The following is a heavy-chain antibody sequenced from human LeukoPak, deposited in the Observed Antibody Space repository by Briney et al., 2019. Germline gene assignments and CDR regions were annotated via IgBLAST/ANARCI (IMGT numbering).Heavy chain of an antibody. CDR3: ARDTFSGSYPYYYYGMDV. D-gene: IGHD1-26*01. CDR1: GGTFSSYT. J-gene: IGHJ6*02. CDR2: IIPILGIA. V-gene: IGHV1-69*04. Sequence: GSSVKVSCKASGGTFSSYTISWVRQAPGQGLEWMGRIIPILGIANYAQKFQGRATITADKSTSTAYMELSSLRSEDTAVYYCARDTFSGSYPYYYYGMDVWGQGTTVTVSS.